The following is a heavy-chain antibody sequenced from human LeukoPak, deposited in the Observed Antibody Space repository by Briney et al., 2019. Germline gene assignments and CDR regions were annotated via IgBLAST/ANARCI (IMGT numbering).Heavy chain of an antibody. CDR3: AKDLPLGDV. J-gene: IGHJ6*02. Sequence: GGSLRLSCAASGFAFSNYAMSWVRQAPGKGLEWVSVVSDSGVSTYYADSVKGRFTISRDNSRKTLYLRMNSLRAEDTAVYYCAKDLPLGDVWGQGTTVTVSS. V-gene: IGHV3-23*01. CDR1: GFAFSNYA. CDR2: VSDSGVST.